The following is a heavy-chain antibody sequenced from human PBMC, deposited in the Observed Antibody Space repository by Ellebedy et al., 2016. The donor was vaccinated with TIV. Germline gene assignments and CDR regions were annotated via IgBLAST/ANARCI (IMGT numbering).Heavy chain of an antibody. CDR1: GFTFSSYS. Sequence: GGSLRLXXAASGFTFSSYSMNWVRQAPGKGLEWVSYISSRSSTIYYADSEKGRFTISRDNAKNSLYLQMNSLRAEDTAVYYCARTTSYYYYGMDVWGQGTTVTVSS. CDR3: ARTTSYYYYGMDV. V-gene: IGHV3-48*04. D-gene: IGHD4-17*01. CDR2: ISSRSSTI. J-gene: IGHJ6*02.